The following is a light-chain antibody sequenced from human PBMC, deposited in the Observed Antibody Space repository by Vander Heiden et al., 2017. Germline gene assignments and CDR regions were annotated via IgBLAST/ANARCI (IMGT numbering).Light chain of an antibody. CDR1: QGVSSY. CDR2: AAS. V-gene: IGKV1-8*01. Sequence: AIRMTQSPSSLSASTGDRVTITCRASQGVSSYLAWYQQKAGKAPKLLIYAASTLQSGVPSRFSGSGSGTDFSLTISYLQSEDSATYYCQQYDAYPLLFGGGTKVEIK. J-gene: IGKJ4*01. CDR3: QQYDAYPLL.